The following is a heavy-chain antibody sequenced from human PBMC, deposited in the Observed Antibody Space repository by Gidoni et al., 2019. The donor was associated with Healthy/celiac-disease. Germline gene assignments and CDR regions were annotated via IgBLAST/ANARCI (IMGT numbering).Heavy chain of an antibody. V-gene: IGHV3-15*01. J-gene: IGHJ6*02. CDR2: NKSKTYGGKT. CDR3: TTEDYGDYVGYYYYGMDV. Sequence: EVQLVESGGGLVKPGGSLRLSCAASVFTFCTSWMSWVLQAPGKGLEWVGRNKSKTYGGKTEYAAPVKGRFNISRDDSKNTLYLQMNSLKTEDTAVYYCTTEDYGDYVGYYYYGMDVWGQGTTVTVSS. CDR1: VFTFCTSW. D-gene: IGHD4-17*01.